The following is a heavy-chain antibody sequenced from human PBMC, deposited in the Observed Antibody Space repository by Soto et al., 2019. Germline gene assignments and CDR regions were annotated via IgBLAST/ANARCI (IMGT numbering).Heavy chain of an antibody. CDR2: IYYSGST. V-gene: IGHV4-31*03. D-gene: IGHD2-15*01. J-gene: IGHJ4*02. Sequence: SETLSLTCTVSGGSISSGGYYWSWIRQHPGKGLEWIGYIYYSGSTYYNPSLKSRVTISVDTSKNQFSLKLSSVTAADTAVYYCARGECSGGSCYFTHFDYWGQGTLVTVSS. CDR1: GGSISSGGYY. CDR3: ARGECSGGSCYFTHFDY.